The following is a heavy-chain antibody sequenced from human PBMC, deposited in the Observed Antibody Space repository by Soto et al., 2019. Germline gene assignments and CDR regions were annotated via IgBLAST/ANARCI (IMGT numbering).Heavy chain of an antibody. CDR3: ARDANHCSGGSCYSGY. D-gene: IGHD2-15*01. Sequence: ASVKVSCKVSGYTLTELSMHWVRQAPGQGLEWMGWISAYNGNTNYAQKLQGRVTMTTDTSTSTAYMELRSLRSDDTAVYYCARDANHCSGGSCYSGYWGQGTLVTVSS. V-gene: IGHV1-18*01. J-gene: IGHJ4*02. CDR2: ISAYNGNT. CDR1: GYTLTELS.